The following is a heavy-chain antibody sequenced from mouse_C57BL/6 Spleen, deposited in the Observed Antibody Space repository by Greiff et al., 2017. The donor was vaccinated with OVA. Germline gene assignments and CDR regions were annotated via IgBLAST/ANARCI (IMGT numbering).Heavy chain of an antibody. CDR3: ARSGNGYGFAY. CDR1: GYTFTSYW. D-gene: IGHD2-2*01. J-gene: IGHJ3*01. V-gene: IGHV1-64*01. CDR2: IHPNSGST. Sequence: VQLKQPGAELVKPGASVKLSCKASGYTFTSYWMHWVKQRPGQGLEWIGMIHPNSGSTNYNEKFKSKATLTVDKSSSTAYMQLSSLTSEDSAVYYCARSGNGYGFAYWGQGTLVTVSA.